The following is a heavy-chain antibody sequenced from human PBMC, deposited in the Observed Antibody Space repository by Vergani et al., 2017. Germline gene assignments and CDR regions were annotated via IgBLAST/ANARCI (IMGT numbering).Heavy chain of an antibody. D-gene: IGHD6-13*01. V-gene: IGHV3-53*01. CDR1: GFTVSSNY. CDR3: ARDYGPSSSWYGGYYYYYGMDV. J-gene: IGHJ6*02. CDR2: IYSGGST. Sequence: EVQLVESGGGLIQPGGSLRLSCAASGFTVSSNYMSWVRQAPGKGLEWVSVIYSGGSTYYADSVKGRFTISRDNSKNTLYLKMNSLRAEDTAVYYCARDYGPSSSWYGGYYYYYGMDVWGQGTTVTVSS.